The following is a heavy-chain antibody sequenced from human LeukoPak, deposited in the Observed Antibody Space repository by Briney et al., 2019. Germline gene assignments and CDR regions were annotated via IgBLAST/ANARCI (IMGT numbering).Heavy chain of an antibody. CDR1: VFTFRRYA. D-gene: IGHD6-19*01. V-gene: IGHV3-23*01. CDR3: TKFLPITAVAGAGFDY. CDR2: ISGSGGST. J-gene: IGHJ4*02. Sequence: GCSLTLSRAASVFTFRRYAMSWVRQAPGTGLEWASAISGSGGSTYYADSVKGRFTISRDNSKNTLDLQMNSLRAEDTAVYYCTKFLPITAVAGAGFDYWGPGTLVTVSS.